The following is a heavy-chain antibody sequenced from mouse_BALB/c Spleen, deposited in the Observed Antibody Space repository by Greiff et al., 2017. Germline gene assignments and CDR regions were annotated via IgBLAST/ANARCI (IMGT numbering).Heavy chain of an antibody. Sequence: EGMFVGVGPSPLKPSQTLSPTLFFTCDSHTSGFWDWIRKFPGNKLEYMGYISYSGSTYYNPSLKSRISITRDTSKNQYYLQLNSVTTEDTATYYCATMITTSAMDYWGQGTSVTVSS. CDR3: ATMITTSAMDY. J-gene: IGHJ4*01. D-gene: IGHD2-4*01. CDR1: CDSHTSGF. V-gene: IGHV3-8*02. CDR2: ISYSGST.